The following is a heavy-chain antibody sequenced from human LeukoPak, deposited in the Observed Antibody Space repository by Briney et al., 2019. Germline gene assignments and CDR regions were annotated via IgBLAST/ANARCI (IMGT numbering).Heavy chain of an antibody. V-gene: IGHV3-33*07. Sequence: PGGSLRLSCAASGFTFSSYGMSWVRQAPGKGLEWVAAIWYDGSNKYYVDSVKGRFTISRDNSKNILYLQMNSLRAEDTAVYYCARGDIVTTIKGDYFDYWGQGTLVTVSS. CDR3: ARGDIVTTIKGDYFDY. D-gene: IGHD5-12*01. CDR2: IWYDGSNK. CDR1: GFTFSSYG. J-gene: IGHJ4*02.